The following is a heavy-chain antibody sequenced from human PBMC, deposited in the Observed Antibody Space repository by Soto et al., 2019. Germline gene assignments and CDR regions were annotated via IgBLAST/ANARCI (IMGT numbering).Heavy chain of an antibody. V-gene: IGHV3-23*01. CDR2: ISGSGGST. CDR1: GFTFSSYW. CDR3: VEEMSTRPTGAFDF. D-gene: IGHD1-1*01. Sequence: GGSLRLSCAASGFTFSSYWMHWVRQAPGKGLEWVSAISGSGGSTYYADSVKGRFTISRDNSKNTLYLQVNSLVAEDTARYYCVEEMSTRPTGAFDFWGQGKMVTVSS. J-gene: IGHJ3*01.